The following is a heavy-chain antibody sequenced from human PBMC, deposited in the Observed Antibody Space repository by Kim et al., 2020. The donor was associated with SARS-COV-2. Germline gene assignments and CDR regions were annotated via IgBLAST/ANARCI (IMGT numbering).Heavy chain of an antibody. V-gene: IGHV3-23*01. CDR3: AKGTLEGCSGRVCYPFDH. J-gene: IGHJ4*02. CDR1: GFAFDNYA. Sequence: GGSLRLSCAASGFAFDNYAMNWVRQAPEKGLEWVSSITSASGGTYYANSVKGRFTISRDNSKNTLFLQMNSLRGEDTAVYYCAKGTLEGCSGRVCYPFDHWGPGTLVAVSS. D-gene: IGHD2-8*02. CDR2: ITSASGGT.